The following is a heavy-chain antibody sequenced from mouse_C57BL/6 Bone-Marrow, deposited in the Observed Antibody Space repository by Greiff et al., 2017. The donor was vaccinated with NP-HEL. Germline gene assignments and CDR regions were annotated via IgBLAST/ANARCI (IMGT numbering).Heavy chain of an antibody. CDR3: ARSPVVGDYFDY. CDR1: GYTFTSYW. V-gene: IGHV1-69*01. D-gene: IGHD1-1*01. Sequence: QVQLQQPGAELVMPGASVKLSCKASGYTFTSYWMHWVKQRPGQGLEWIGEIDPSDSYTNYNQKFKGKSTLTVDKSSSTAYMQLSSLTSEDSAVYYCARSPVVGDYFDYWGQGTTLTVSS. CDR2: IDPSDSYT. J-gene: IGHJ2*01.